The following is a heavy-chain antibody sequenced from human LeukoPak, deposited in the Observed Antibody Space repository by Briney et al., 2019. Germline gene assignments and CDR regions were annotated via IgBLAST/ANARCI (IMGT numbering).Heavy chain of an antibody. J-gene: IGHJ3*02. CDR2: IIPMFGTA. D-gene: IGHD3-10*01. CDR1: GGTFSSYA. Sequence: SVKVSFKASGGTFSSYAISWVRQAPGQGLEWMGGIIPMFGTANYAQKFQGSVTITADESTNTAYMELSSLRSEDTVIYYCAREMLVDGGSGSDAFDIWGQGTLVTVSS. CDR3: AREMLVDGGSGSDAFDI. V-gene: IGHV1-69*13.